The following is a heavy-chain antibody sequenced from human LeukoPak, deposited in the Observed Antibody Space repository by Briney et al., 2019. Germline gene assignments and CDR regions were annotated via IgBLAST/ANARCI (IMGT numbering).Heavy chain of an antibody. CDR2: INPNSGGT. J-gene: IGHJ6*03. CDR1: GFTFTAYY. CDR3: ARGLRDCGEINCDHFYMDV. Sequence: ASVKVSCKTSGFTFTAYYVHWVRQAPGEGVEWMGWINPNSGGTNYAQKVQGRGTINRDRAKSKDYMEMRRQRYEDTAVYFCARGLRDCGEINCDHFYMDVWGEGTTVTVSS. V-gene: IGHV1-2*02. D-gene: IGHD2-21*01.